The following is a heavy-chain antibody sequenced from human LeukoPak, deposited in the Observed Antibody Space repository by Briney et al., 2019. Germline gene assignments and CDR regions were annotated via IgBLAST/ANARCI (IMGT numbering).Heavy chain of an antibody. D-gene: IGHD5-18*01. J-gene: IGHJ4*02. Sequence: SETLSLTCTVSGGSISTYYWSWIRQPPGKGLEWIGYIYYSGSTNYNPALKSRGTISVDTSKNQFSLKLSSVTAADTAVYYCARDGGGYSYGFDYWGQGTLVTVSS. V-gene: IGHV4-59*01. CDR3: ARDGGGYSYGFDY. CDR2: IYYSGST. CDR1: GGSISTYY.